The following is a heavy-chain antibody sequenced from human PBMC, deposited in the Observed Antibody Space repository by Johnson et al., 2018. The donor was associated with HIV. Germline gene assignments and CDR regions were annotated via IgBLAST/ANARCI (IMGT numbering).Heavy chain of an antibody. CDR1: GFTFSSYG. Sequence: QMLLVESGGGVVQPGRSLRLSCAASGFTFSSYGMHWVRQAPGKGLEWVAVISYDGSNKYYADSVKGRFTISRDNSKNTLYLQMNSLRAEDTAVYYCARDQVVEMATITGDDAFDIWGQGTMVTVSS. D-gene: IGHD5-24*01. J-gene: IGHJ3*02. CDR2: ISYDGSNK. V-gene: IGHV3-30*03. CDR3: ARDQVVEMATITGDDAFDI.